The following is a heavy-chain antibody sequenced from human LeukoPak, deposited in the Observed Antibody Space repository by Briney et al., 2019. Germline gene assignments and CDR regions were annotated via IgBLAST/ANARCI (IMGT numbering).Heavy chain of an antibody. CDR1: GYTFTSYG. D-gene: IGHD2-2*01. J-gene: IGHJ5*02. CDR3: ARGRYYGIVVVPAATSTRWFDP. V-gene: IGHV1-18*01. CDR2: ISAYNGNT. Sequence: ASVKVSCKASGYTFTSYGISWVRQAPGQGLEWMGWISAYNGNTNYAQKLQGRVTTTTDTSTSTAYMELRSLRSDDTAVYYCARGRYYGIVVVPAATSTRWFDPWGQGTLVTVSS.